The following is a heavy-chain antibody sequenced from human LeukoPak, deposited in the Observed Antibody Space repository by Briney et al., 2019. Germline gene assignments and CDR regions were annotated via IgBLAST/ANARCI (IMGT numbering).Heavy chain of an antibody. Sequence: ASVTVSCKASGYTFTSYGISWVRQAPGQGLEWMGWISAYNGNTNYAQKLQGRVTMTTDTSTSTAYMELRSLRSDDTAVYYCARDSYYGDPFDYWGQGTLVTVSS. CDR3: ARDSYYGDPFDY. CDR2: ISAYNGNT. V-gene: IGHV1-18*01. D-gene: IGHD4-17*01. CDR1: GYTFTSYG. J-gene: IGHJ4*02.